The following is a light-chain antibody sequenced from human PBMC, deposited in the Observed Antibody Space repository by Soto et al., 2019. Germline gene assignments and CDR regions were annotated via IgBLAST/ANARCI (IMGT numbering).Light chain of an antibody. CDR3: QQYDNLPWT. J-gene: IGKJ1*01. V-gene: IGKV1-33*01. CDR1: QDNSNY. Sequence: DIQMTQSPSSLSASVGDRVTITCQASQDNSNYLNWYPQKPGKAPKLLIYDASNLETGVPSRFSGSGSGTDFTFTISSLQPEDIATYYCQQYDNLPWTFGQGTKVDIK. CDR2: DAS.